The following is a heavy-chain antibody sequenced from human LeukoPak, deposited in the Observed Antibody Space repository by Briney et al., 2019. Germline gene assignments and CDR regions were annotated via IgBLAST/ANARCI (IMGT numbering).Heavy chain of an antibody. V-gene: IGHV3-23*01. CDR3: AKPDCPSTSCYTLDY. CDR1: GFTFTTYT. J-gene: IGHJ4*02. D-gene: IGHD2-2*02. CDR2: ISGSGDST. Sequence: GGSLRLSCAASGFTFTTYTIRWVRQAPGKGLEWVSAISGSGDSTYYADSVKGRFTISRDNSKNTLYLQMSSLRAEDSALYYCAKPDCPSTSCYTLDYWGQGTLVTVSS.